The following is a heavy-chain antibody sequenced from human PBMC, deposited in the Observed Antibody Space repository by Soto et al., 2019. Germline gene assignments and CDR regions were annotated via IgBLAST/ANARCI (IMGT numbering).Heavy chain of an antibody. CDR1: GFTFNNSF. Sequence: XGALRLSSAASGFTFNNSFMNWVRQTPRKGLEWVSSISSRGDSAYYAASVNGRFSISRDNSKNTVSLQMSGLRAEDTAIYYWAKRGGGHCYGDICYGALDDWGQGILVTGSS. CDR2: ISSRGDSA. V-gene: IGHV3-23*01. CDR3: AKRGGGHCYGDICYGALDD. D-gene: IGHD2-15*01. J-gene: IGHJ4*02.